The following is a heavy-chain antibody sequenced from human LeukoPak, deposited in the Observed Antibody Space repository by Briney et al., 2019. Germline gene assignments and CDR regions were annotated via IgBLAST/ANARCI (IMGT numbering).Heavy chain of an antibody. CDR1: DGSISGYY. V-gene: IGHV4-59*08. J-gene: IGHJ4*02. CDR2: IYYSGNT. Sequence: SSETLSLTCTVSDGSISGYYWTWLRQPAGRGVEGIRYIYYSGNTNYNPSLKRRRIISLDTSTSQFSLRLSSVTAADTAVYYCARHKPTGSYPLELWGQGTLVTVSS. D-gene: IGHD3-10*01. CDR3: ARHKPTGSYPLEL.